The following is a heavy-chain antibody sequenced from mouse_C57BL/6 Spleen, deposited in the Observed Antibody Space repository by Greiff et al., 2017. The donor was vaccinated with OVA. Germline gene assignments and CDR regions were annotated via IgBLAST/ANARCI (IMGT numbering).Heavy chain of an antibody. CDR3: ARSPYGSRGYFDY. CDR2: INPGSGGT. V-gene: IGHV1-54*01. Sequence: QVQLQQSGAELVRPGTSVKVSCKASGYAFTNYLIEWVKQRPGQGLEWIGVINPGSGGTNYNEKFKGKATLTADKSSSTAYMQHSSLTSEDSAVYFCARSPYGSRGYFDYWGQGTTLTVSS. D-gene: IGHD1-1*01. CDR1: GYAFTNYL. J-gene: IGHJ2*01.